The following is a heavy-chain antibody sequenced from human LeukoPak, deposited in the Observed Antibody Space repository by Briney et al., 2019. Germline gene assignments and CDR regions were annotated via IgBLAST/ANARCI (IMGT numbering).Heavy chain of an antibody. CDR3: VKEHCSSTSCFYFDY. Sequence: GGSLRLFCSASGFTFSNFGMHWVRQAPGKGLEYVSAISGNGGSTHYADSVKGRFTISRDNSKNTLYLQMTSLKAEGTAVYYCVKEHCSSTSCFYFDYWGQGTLVTVSS. CDR2: ISGNGGST. CDR1: GFTFSNFG. J-gene: IGHJ4*02. D-gene: IGHD2-2*01. V-gene: IGHV3-64D*06.